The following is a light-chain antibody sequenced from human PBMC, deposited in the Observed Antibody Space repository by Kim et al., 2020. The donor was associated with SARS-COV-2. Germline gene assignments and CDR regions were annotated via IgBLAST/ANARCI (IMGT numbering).Light chain of an antibody. J-gene: IGLJ1*01. CDR3: QAWDSNTKV. V-gene: IGLV3-1*01. CDR1: KLGDKY. Sequence: SYELTQPPSVSVSPGQTASITCSGDKLGDKYACWYQQKPGQSPVLVIYQDNKRPSGIPERFSGSNSGNTATLTISGTQAMDEADYYCQAWDSNTKVFGIG. CDR2: QDN.